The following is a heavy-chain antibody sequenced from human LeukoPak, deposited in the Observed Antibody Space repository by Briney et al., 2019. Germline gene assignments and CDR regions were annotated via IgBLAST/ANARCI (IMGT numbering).Heavy chain of an antibody. D-gene: IGHD3-16*01. CDR2: VEQDGSEK. CDR3: ARVFWGRIDY. V-gene: IGHV3-7*05. CDR1: GFPFSSCW. J-gene: IGHJ4*02. Sequence: PGGSLRLSCSASGFPFSSCWMSWVRQAPGKGLEWVANVEQDGSEKYYVDSVKGRFTISRDNAEKSLYLQMNSLRAEDTAVYYCARVFWGRIDYWGQGTLVTVSS.